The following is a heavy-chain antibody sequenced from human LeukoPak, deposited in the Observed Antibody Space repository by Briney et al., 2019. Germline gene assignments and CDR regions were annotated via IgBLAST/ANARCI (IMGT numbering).Heavy chain of an antibody. CDR2: ISYDGSNA. CDR1: GFTFDGYG. J-gene: IGHJ4*02. Sequence: GRSLGLSCAASGFTFDGYGMHWVRQAPGKGLEWVALISYDGSNAYYTDSVKGRFTISRDNSKNTLYLQMNSLRAEDTAVYYCARGGGSGSYYKRELDYWGQGTLVTVSS. V-gene: IGHV3-30*03. D-gene: IGHD3-10*01. CDR3: ARGGGSGSYYKRELDY.